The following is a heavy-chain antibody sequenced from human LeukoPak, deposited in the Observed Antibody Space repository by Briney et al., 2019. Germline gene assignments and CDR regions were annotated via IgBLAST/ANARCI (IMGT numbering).Heavy chain of an antibody. V-gene: IGHV3-30-3*01. J-gene: IGHJ4*02. Sequence: GGSLRLSCAASGFTVNHFWMSWIRQAPGKGLEWVAVISYDGSNKYYADSVKGRFTISRDNSKNTLYLQMNSLRAEDTAVYYCARTVTIDYWGQGTLVTVSS. CDR2: ISYDGSNK. CDR3: ARTVTIDY. D-gene: IGHD4-17*01. CDR1: GFTVNHFW.